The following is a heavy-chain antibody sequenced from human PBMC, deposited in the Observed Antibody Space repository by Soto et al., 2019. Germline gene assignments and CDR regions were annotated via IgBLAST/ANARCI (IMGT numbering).Heavy chain of an antibody. Sequence: GGSLRLSCPASGFTFSSYAMHWVRQAPGKGREWGEVISYDGSKKYNADSRKGRFTISRDNSKNPRYLQMNSLRAEDTAVYYCARGYYDSSGYFDYWGQGTLVTVSS. CDR3: ARGYYDSSGYFDY. J-gene: IGHJ4*02. CDR2: ISYDGSKK. D-gene: IGHD3-22*01. V-gene: IGHV3-30-3*01. CDR1: GFTFSSYA.